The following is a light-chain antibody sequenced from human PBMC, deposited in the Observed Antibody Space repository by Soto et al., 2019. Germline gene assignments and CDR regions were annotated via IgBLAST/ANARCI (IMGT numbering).Light chain of an antibody. CDR3: CSYAGSGTPYV. Sequence: QSALTQPASVSGPPGQSITISCTGTSSDVGSYNLVSWYQQHPGKAPKLMIYEGSKRPSGVSNRFSGSKSGNTASLTISGLQAEDEADYYCCSYAGSGTPYVFGTGTKVT. CDR2: EGS. CDR1: SSDVGSYNL. V-gene: IGLV2-23*01. J-gene: IGLJ1*01.